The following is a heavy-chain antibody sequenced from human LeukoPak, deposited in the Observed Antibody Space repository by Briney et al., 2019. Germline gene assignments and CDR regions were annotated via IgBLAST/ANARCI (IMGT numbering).Heavy chain of an antibody. V-gene: IGHV3-30*03. CDR3: RYYYDSSGRDY. Sequence: PGGSLRLSCAASGFTFSSYGMHWVRQAPGKGLEWVAVISYDGSNKYYADSVKGRFTISRDNSKNTLYLQMNSLRAEDTAVYYCRYYYDSSGRDYWGQGTLVTVSS. J-gene: IGHJ4*02. CDR2: ISYDGSNK. CDR1: GFTFSSYG. D-gene: IGHD3-22*01.